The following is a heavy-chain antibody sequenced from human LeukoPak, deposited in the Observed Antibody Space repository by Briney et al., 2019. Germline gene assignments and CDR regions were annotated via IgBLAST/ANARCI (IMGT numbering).Heavy chain of an antibody. D-gene: IGHD6-19*01. CDR3: AAKQWLAPPPDS. CDR1: GFTFSKYW. J-gene: IGHJ4*02. CDR2: INTDGTVT. Sequence: GGSLRLSCAASGFTFSKYWMLWVRQAPGKGLESVSRINTDGTVTTYADSVKGRFTVSKDNADNTMFLQMNSVRDEDTAVYYCAAKQWLAPPPDSWGQGTPVTVSS. V-gene: IGHV3-74*01.